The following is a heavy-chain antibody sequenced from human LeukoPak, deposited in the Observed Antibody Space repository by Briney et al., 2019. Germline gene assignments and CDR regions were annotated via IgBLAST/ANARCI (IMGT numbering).Heavy chain of an antibody. V-gene: IGHV3-30*02. J-gene: IGHJ4*02. CDR3: AKEYSSGWYWGLNYFDY. CDR2: IRYDGSNK. CDR1: GFTFSSYG. Sequence: HPGGSLRLSCAASGFTFSSYGMHWVRQAPGKGLEWVAFIRYDGSNKYYADSVKGRFTISRDNSKNTLYLQMNSLRAEDTAVYYCAKEYSSGWYWGLNYFDYWGQGTLVTVSS. D-gene: IGHD6-19*01.